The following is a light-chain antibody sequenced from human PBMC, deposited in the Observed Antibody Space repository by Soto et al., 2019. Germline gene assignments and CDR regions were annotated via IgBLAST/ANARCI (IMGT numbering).Light chain of an antibody. V-gene: IGLV2-8*01. CDR2: EVS. CDR1: SSDVGGYDY. J-gene: IGLJ2*01. Sequence: QSALTQSPSVSGSPGQSVTISCTGTSSDVGGYDYVSWFQQHPDKAPKLMIYEVSKRPSGVPDRFSGSKSDNTASLTVSGLQAEDEADYYCTSYAGNKVIFGGGTKLTVL. CDR3: TSYAGNKVI.